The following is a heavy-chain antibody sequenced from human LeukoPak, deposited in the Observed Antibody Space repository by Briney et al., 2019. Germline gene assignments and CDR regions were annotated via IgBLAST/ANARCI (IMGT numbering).Heavy chain of an antibody. D-gene: IGHD4-11*01. CDR3: AKDADYTHYFDY. CDR1: GFTFSSYA. Sequence: GGSLRLSCAASGFTFSSYAMSWVRQAPGKGLEWVSASGSGGSTYYADSVKGRFTISRDNSKNTLYLQMNSLRAEDTAVYYCAKDADYTHYFDYWGQGTLVTVSS. CDR2: SGSGGST. V-gene: IGHV3-23*01. J-gene: IGHJ4*02.